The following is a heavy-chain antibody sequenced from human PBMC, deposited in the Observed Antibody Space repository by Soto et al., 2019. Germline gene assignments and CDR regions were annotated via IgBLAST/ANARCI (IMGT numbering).Heavy chain of an antibody. J-gene: IGHJ4*01. V-gene: IGHV3-23*01. CDR1: GFTFSSYA. D-gene: IGHD6-19*01. Sequence: GGSLRLSCAASGFTFSSYAMSWVRQAPGKGLEWVSAITGSGGATYYADSVKGRFTISRDNSKNTLYLQMNSLRAEDTAVYYWAKDLSQWLVPFDYWGQGTLVTVSS. CDR2: ITGSGGAT. CDR3: AKDLSQWLVPFDY.